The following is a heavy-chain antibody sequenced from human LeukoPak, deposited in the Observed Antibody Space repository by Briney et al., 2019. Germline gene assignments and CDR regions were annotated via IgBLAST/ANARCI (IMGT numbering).Heavy chain of an antibody. V-gene: IGHV4-38-2*02. J-gene: IGHJ4*02. D-gene: IGHD3-10*01. Sequence: KPSETLSLTCTVSGYSISSGYYWGWIRQPPGKGLEWIGSIYHSGSTYYNPSLKSRVTISVDTSKNQFSLKLSSATAADTAVYYCARVSLVRGAPDYYFDYWGQGTLVTVSS. CDR3: ARVSLVRGAPDYYFDY. CDR2: IYHSGST. CDR1: GYSISSGYY.